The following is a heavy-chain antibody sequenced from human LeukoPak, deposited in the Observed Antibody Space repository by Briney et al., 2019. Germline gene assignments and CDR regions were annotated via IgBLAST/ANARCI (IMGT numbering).Heavy chain of an antibody. V-gene: IGHV4-30-2*01. J-gene: IGHJ4*02. CDR2: IYHSGST. CDR3: ARDSTIFGVVSSGYFDY. Sequence: PSETLSLTCTVSGGSISSGGYYWSWIRQPPGKGLEWVGYIYHSGSTYYNPSLKSRVTISVDRSKNQFSLKLSSVTAADTAVYYCARDSTIFGVVSSGYFDYWGQGTLVTVPS. CDR1: GGSISSGGYY. D-gene: IGHD3-3*01.